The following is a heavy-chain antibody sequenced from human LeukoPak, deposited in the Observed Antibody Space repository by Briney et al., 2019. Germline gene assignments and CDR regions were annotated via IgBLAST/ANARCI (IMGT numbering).Heavy chain of an antibody. CDR2: IGSSSNYT. D-gene: IGHD4-23*01. CDR1: GFTFSHYS. J-gene: IGHJ6*02. V-gene: IGHV3-21*01. CDR3: ARGVQDYGGYYYGMDV. Sequence: GGSLRLSCAASGFTFSHYSMNWVRQAPGKGLEWVSSIGSSSNYTYYADSLKGRFTISRDNARNSLYLQMNSLRAEDTAVYYCARGVQDYGGYYYGMDVWDQGTTVTVSS.